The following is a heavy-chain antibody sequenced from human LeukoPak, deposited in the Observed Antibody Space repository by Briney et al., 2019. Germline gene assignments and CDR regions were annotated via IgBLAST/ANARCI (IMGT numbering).Heavy chain of an antibody. CDR2: INPNNGGT. J-gene: IGHJ4*02. CDR3: ARDRGGGSGTYYILY. Sequence: ASVKVSCKASGYTFTDYYMHWVRQAPGQGLEWLGWINPNNGGTNYAQKFQGRVAMTRDASISTAYMELSSLRSDDTAVYYCARDRGGGSGTYYILYWGLGSLVTVSS. CDR1: GYTFTDYY. D-gene: IGHD3-10*01. V-gene: IGHV1-2*02.